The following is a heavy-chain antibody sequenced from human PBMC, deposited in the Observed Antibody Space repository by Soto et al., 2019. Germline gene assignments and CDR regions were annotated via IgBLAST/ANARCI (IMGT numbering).Heavy chain of an antibody. CDR3: EKGGHYFDY. V-gene: IGHV3-30*18. J-gene: IGHJ4*02. Sequence: GGSLRLSCAASGFIFSSSAMHWVRQAPGKGLEWVAVTSYEGSNKYYADSVKGRFTISRDNSKNALYLHMSSLRPDDTAVYYCEKGGHYFDYWGQGTLVTVSS. CDR2: TSYEGSNK. CDR1: GFIFSSSA. D-gene: IGHD3-16*01.